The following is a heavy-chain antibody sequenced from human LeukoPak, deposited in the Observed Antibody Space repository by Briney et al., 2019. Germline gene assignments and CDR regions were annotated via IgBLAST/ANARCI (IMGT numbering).Heavy chain of an antibody. CDR3: AKEQDYGSGTVIPGY. D-gene: IGHD3-10*01. V-gene: IGHV3-23*01. Sequence: GRSLRLSCAASGFTFSSYGMHWVRQAPGKGLEWVSAISGSGGSTYYADSVKGRFTISRDNSKNTLYLQMNSLRAEDTAVYYCAKEQDYGSGTVIPGYWGQGTLVTVSS. J-gene: IGHJ4*02. CDR2: ISGSGGST. CDR1: GFTFSSYG.